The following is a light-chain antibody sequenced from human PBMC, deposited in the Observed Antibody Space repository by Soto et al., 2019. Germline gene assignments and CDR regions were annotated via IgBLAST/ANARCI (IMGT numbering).Light chain of an antibody. CDR1: QTISMY. V-gene: IGKV1-39*01. J-gene: IGKJ4*01. CDR3: QQGYSTPPLT. Sequence: DIQMTQSPSSLSASVGDRVTITCRASQTISMYLNWYQQKPGKAPILLISAASSLESGVPSRFSGSRSGTEFTLTISSLQPEDCATYYCQQGYSTPPLTFGGGTKVEIK. CDR2: AAS.